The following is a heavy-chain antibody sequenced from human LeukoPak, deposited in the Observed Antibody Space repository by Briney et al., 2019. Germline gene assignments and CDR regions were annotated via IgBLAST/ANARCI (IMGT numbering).Heavy chain of an antibody. CDR3: VRHRPSNYDSFVWFDP. J-gene: IGHJ5*02. CDR2: IYSSGRT. Sequence: PSETLSLTCTVSGVSIISTNSYWGWIRQSPRTRLEWIGNIYSSGRTYYNPSLKSRVTISIDMSENQFSLKLSSVTAADTAVYYCVRHRPSNYDSFVWFDPWGREPWSPSPQ. V-gene: IGHV4-39*01. CDR1: GVSIISTNSY. D-gene: IGHD4-11*01.